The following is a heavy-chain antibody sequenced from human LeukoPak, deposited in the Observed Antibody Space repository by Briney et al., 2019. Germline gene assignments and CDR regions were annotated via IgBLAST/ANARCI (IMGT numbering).Heavy chain of an antibody. V-gene: IGHV3-30*02. D-gene: IGHD1-26*01. Sequence: GGSLRLSCAASGFTFSSYGMHWVRQAPGEGLEWVAFIRYDGSNKYYADSVKGRFTISRDNSKNTLYLQMNSLRAEDTAVYYCAKDSGATRLAEYFQHWGQGTLVTVSS. CDR3: AKDSGATRLAEYFQH. J-gene: IGHJ1*01. CDR1: GFTFSSYG. CDR2: IRYDGSNK.